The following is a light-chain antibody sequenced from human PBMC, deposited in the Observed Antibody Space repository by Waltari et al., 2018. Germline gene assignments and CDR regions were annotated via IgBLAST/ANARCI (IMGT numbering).Light chain of an antibody. CDR1: SNNFGFPG. Sequence: QAGLTQPPSMSKDLRQTATLTCTGNSNNFGFPGAVWLQQHQGQAPKLLSYRNQNRPSGISERFSAARSGNTASLTITGLQPEDEADYYCSAWDASLSAWVFGGGTKLTAL. J-gene: IGLJ3*02. V-gene: IGLV10-54*04. CDR2: RNQ. CDR3: SAWDASLSAWV.